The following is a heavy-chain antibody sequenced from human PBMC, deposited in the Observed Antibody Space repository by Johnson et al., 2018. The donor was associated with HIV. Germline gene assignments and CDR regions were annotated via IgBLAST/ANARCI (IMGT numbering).Heavy chain of an antibody. Sequence: MQLVESGGGLIQPGGSLRLSCAASGFTVSSNYISWVRQAPGQGLAWVSVIYTGGITYYADSVMGRFTISRDNSRNMLYRQMNSLRPEDTAVYYCARDGRDLVTRGGFDVWGPGTVVTVSS. CDR1: GFTVSSNY. J-gene: IGHJ3*01. V-gene: IGHV3-66*03. CDR3: ARDGRDLVTRGGFDV. CDR2: IYTGGIT. D-gene: IGHD5-18*01.